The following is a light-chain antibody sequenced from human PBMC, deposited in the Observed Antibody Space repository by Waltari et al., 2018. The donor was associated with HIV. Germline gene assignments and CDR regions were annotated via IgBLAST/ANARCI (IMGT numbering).Light chain of an antibody. Sequence: DIQLTQSPSSLSASVGDRVTITYQPIQDIRNSLNWYQQKPGKAPKVLIYDASTLETGVPSRFSGSGSGTDFTFTITSLQPEDFATYYCQQHDNFPLTFGGGTKVDIK. CDR2: DAS. V-gene: IGKV1-33*01. CDR3: QQHDNFPLT. J-gene: IGKJ4*01. CDR1: QDIRNS.